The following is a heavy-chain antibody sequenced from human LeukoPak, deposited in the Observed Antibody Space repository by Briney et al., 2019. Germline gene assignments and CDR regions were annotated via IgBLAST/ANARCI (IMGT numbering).Heavy chain of an antibody. Sequence: SVKVSCKASGGTFSSYAISWVRQAPGQGLEWMGGIIPIFGTANYAQKFQGRVTITTDESTSIAYMELSSLRSEDTAVYYCARGPLYCSSTSCYSPGYYYYYMDVWGKGTTVTVSS. D-gene: IGHD2-2*01. CDR3: ARGPLYCSSTSCYSPGYYYYYMDV. V-gene: IGHV1-69*05. J-gene: IGHJ6*03. CDR2: IIPIFGTA. CDR1: GGTFSSYA.